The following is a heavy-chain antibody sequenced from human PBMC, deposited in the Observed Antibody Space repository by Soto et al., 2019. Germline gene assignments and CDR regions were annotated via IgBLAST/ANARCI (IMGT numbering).Heavy chain of an antibody. CDR1: GGSISSGDYY. Sequence: QVQLQESGPGLVKPSQTLSLPCTVSGGSISSGDYYWSWIRQPPGKGLEWIGYISYSGSTYYNPSLKSRVTISVDTSKKQFSLKLSSVTAADTAVYYCARELGGVYSSGIDYWGQGTLVTVSS. CDR3: ARELGGVYSSGIDY. D-gene: IGHD6-19*01. V-gene: IGHV4-30-4*01. J-gene: IGHJ4*02. CDR2: ISYSGST.